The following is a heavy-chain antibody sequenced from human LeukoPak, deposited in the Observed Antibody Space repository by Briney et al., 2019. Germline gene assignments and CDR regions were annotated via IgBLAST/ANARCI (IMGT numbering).Heavy chain of an antibody. J-gene: IGHJ3*01. V-gene: IGHV4-59*08. CDR3: ASDLDYQGQDAFDL. CDR2: IYYSGST. D-gene: IGHD1-1*01. Sequence: SGPTLVKPSETLSLTCTVSGGSISSYYWSWIRQPPWKGLEWIGYIYYSGSTNYNPSLKSRVTISVDTSKNQFSLKLSSVTAADTAVYYCASDLDYQGQDAFDLWGQGTMVTVSS. CDR1: GGSISSYY.